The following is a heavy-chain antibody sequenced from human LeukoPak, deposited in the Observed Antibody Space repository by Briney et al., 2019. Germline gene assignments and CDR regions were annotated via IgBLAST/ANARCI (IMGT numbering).Heavy chain of an antibody. V-gene: IGHV4-59*01. D-gene: IGHD4-17*01. CDR3: AREFDDYGDHGDVFDI. J-gene: IGHJ3*02. Sequence: SETLSLTCTVSGGSISSYYWSWIRQPPGKGLEWIGYIYYSGSTNYNPSLKSRVTISVDTSKNQFSLKLSSVTAADTAVYYCAREFDDYGDHGDVFDIWGQGTMVTVSS. CDR2: IYYSGST. CDR1: GGSISSYY.